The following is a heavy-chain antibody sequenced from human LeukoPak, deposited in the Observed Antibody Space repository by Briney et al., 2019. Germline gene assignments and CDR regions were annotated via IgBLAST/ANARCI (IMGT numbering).Heavy chain of an antibody. D-gene: IGHD2-2*01. J-gene: IGHJ5*02. CDR1: GGSFSGYY. V-gene: IGHV4-34*01. Sequence: SETLSLTCAVYGGSFSGYYWSWIRQPPGKGLEWIGEINHSGSTNYNPSLKSRVTISVDTSKNQFSLKLSSVTAADTAVYYCARAPSYCSSTSCSNWFDPWGQGTLVTVSS. CDR3: ARAPSYCSSTSCSNWFDP. CDR2: INHSGST.